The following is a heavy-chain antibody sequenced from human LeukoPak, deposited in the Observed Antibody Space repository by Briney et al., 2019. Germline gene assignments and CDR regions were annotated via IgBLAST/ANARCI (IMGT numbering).Heavy chain of an antibody. J-gene: IGHJ4*02. D-gene: IGHD5-18*01. V-gene: IGHV4-59*01. CDR1: GGSFSGYY. CDR3: ARAPRGYSSDY. Sequence: SETLSVTCAVYGGSFSGYYWSWIRQPPRKGLEWIGYIYYSGSTNYNPSLKSRVTISVDTSKNQFSLKLSSVTAADTAVYYCARAPRGYSSDYWGQGTLVTVSS. CDR2: IYYSGST.